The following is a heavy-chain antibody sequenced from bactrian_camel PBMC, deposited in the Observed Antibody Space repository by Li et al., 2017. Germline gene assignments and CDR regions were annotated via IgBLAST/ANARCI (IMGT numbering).Heavy chain of an antibody. J-gene: IGHJ4*01. Sequence: HVQLVESGGGSVQAGGSLRLSCAASGFTFSNYWMYWVRQAPGKGLQWVSTINEDGGRTDYADSMKGRFTISRDNAKNTLQLQLNDLKTEDTAMYYCAKGERGYMDYSPSSIRGQGTQVTVS. CDR2: INEDGGRT. CDR3: AKGERGYMDYSPSSI. CDR1: GFTFSNYW. V-gene: IGHV3S1*01. D-gene: IGHD2*01.